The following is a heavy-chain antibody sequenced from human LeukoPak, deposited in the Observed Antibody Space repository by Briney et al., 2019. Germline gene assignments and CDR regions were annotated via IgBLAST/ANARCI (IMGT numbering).Heavy chain of an antibody. V-gene: IGHV3-30*04. Sequence: GGSLRLSCAASGFTFSSYAMHWVRQAPGKGLEWVAVISYDGSNKYYADSVKGRFTISRDNSKNTLYLQMNSLRAEDTAVYYCARGEGGYSGSDLDYWGQGTLVTVSS. J-gene: IGHJ4*02. D-gene: IGHD5-12*01. CDR2: ISYDGSNK. CDR1: GFTFSSYA. CDR3: ARGEGGYSGSDLDY.